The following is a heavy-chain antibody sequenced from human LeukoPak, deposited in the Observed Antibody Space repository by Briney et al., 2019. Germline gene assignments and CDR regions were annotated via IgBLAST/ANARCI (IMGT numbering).Heavy chain of an antibody. D-gene: IGHD6-19*01. CDR3: ARARRDSSGWYFKNDAFDI. CDR1: GYTFTSYD. CDR2: MNPNSSNT. V-gene: IGHV1-8*03. Sequence: ASVKVSCKASGYTFTSYDINWVRQAPGQGLEWMGWMNPNSSNTGYAQKFQGRVTITRNTSISTAYMELSSLRSEDTAVYYCARARRDSSGWYFKNDAFDIWGQGTMVTVSS. J-gene: IGHJ3*02.